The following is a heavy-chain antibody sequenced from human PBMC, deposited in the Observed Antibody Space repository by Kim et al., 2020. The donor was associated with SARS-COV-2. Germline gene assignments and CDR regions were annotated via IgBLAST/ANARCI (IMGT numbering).Heavy chain of an antibody. D-gene: IGHD2-2*01. Sequence: SETLSLTCAVSGGSISSDTWWNWVRQPPGKGLEWIGEIHSNGDTNYNPSPNSRVTISLDKASNQFSLRLNSVPTTDTAVYYCATLRWGCGRNSCVFKSRGQGSLVTVSS. CDR1: GGSISSDTW. V-gene: IGHV4-4*02. CDR2: IHSNGDT. CDR3: ATLRWGCGRNSCVFKS. J-gene: IGHJ4*02.